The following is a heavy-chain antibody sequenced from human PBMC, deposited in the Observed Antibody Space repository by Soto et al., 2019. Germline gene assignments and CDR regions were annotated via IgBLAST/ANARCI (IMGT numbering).Heavy chain of an antibody. V-gene: IGHV3-23*01. D-gene: IGHD6-19*01. Sequence: GGSLRLSCAASGFIFSSYAMTWVRQGPGKGLEWVSGISGNGGTTYYADSVKGRFIISRDNSKNTLFLQMNSLRAEDSAIYYCAKRFAYSSGLDGFDIWGQGTMVTGS. CDR3: AKRFAYSSGLDGFDI. CDR2: ISGNGGTT. J-gene: IGHJ3*02. CDR1: GFIFSSYA.